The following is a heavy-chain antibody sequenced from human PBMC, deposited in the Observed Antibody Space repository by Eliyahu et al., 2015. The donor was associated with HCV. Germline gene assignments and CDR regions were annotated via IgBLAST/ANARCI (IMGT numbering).Heavy chain of an antibody. CDR1: GFTFDDYA. Sequence: EVQLVESGGGLVQPGRSLRLSCAASGFTFDDYAMHWVRQAPGKGLEWVSGISWNSGSIGYADSVKGRFTISRDNAKNSLYLQMNSLRAEDTALYYCAKAISHYDSSGYYWYFDLWGRGTLVTVSS. J-gene: IGHJ2*01. D-gene: IGHD3-22*01. CDR2: ISWNSGSI. CDR3: AKAISHYDSSGYYWYFDL. V-gene: IGHV3-9*01.